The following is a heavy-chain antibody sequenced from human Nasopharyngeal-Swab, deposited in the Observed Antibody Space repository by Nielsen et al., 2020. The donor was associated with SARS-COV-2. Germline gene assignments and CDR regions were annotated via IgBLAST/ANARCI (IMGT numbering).Heavy chain of an antibody. J-gene: IGHJ4*02. V-gene: IGHV1-24*01. D-gene: IGHD3-10*01. CDR2: FDPEDGEP. CDR3: ATDYAVRGKKGFDY. Sequence: ASVKVSCKVSGYTLTELSMHWVRQAPGKGLEWMGGFDPEDGEPIYEQKFQGRVTMTEDTSTDTAYMELSSLRSEDTAVYYCATDYAVRGKKGFDYWGQGTLVTVPS. CDR1: GYTLTELS.